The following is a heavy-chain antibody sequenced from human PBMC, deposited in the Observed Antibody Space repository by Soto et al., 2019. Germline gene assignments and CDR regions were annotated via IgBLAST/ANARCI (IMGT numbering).Heavy chain of an antibody. V-gene: IGHV3-11*01. CDR1: VFTGSDYY. CDR2: ISSSSGTI. Sequence: GSLRVAGAASVFTGSDYYMTWMRQAPGSGLEWVSYISSSSGTISYANSVKGRFTISRDNAQNSLYLQMTSLRAEDTAVYYCARGTYRSKTDFDYWGQGTLVSVSS. CDR3: ARGTYRSKTDFDY. D-gene: IGHD6-13*01. J-gene: IGHJ4*02.